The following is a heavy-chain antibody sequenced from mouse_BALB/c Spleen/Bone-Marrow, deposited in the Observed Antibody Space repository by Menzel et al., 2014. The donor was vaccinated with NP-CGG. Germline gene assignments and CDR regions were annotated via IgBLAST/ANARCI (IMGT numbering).Heavy chain of an antibody. CDR2: LSNGDGST. CDR1: GFTFSDYY. CDR3: ARERYGYAMDY. D-gene: IGHD1-1*01. Sequence: EVMLAESGGGLVQPGGSLKLSWASSGFTFSDYYMFWVRQTPHKRLEGVAYLSNGDGSTYYPYTVKGRFSISRDNAKNNLYLQMSRLKSENTAMYYCARERYGYAMDYWGQGTSVTVSS. J-gene: IGHJ4*01. V-gene: IGHV5-12*02.